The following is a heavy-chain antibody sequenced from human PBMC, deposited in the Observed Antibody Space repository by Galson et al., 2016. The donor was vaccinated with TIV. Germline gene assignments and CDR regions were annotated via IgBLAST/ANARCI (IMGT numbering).Heavy chain of an antibody. V-gene: IGHV1-46*01. CDR1: GYTFINYY. J-gene: IGHJ4*02. D-gene: IGHD2-8*01. CDR3: AVWANTYYFAL. Sequence: SVKVSGKASGYTFINYYMHWVRQAPGQGLEWVGVIDPSGGGTTYAQKFQGRVTMTRDTSTNTVYMELSSLTSDDTAVFYCAVWANTYYFALWGQGTLITVSS. CDR2: IDPSGGGT.